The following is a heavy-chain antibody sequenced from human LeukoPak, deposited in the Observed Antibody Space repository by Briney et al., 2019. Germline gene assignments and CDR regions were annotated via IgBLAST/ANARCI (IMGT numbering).Heavy chain of an antibody. CDR3: ARDLPAAMYSSSFGYSSGHGMDV. CDR2: INPSGGST. CDR1: GYTFTSYY. J-gene: IGHJ6*02. V-gene: IGHV1-46*01. Sequence: ASVKVSFKASGYTFTSYYMHWVRQAPGQGLEWMGIINPSGGSTSYAQKFQGRVTMTRDTSTSTVYMELSSLRSEDTAVYYCARDLPAAMYSSSFGYSSGHGMDVWGQGTTVTVSS. D-gene: IGHD6-19*01.